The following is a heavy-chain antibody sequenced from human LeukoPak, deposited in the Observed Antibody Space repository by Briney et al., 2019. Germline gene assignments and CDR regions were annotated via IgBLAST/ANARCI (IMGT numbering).Heavy chain of an antibody. Sequence: GGSLRLSCAVSGFTVSSNYMSWVRQAPGKGLEWVSIIYSGGSTYYADSVKGRFTISRDNSKNTLYLQMNSLRAEDTAVYYCAKDLSMVRGDFHYFDYWGQGTLVTVSS. J-gene: IGHJ4*02. CDR1: GFTVSSNY. D-gene: IGHD3-10*01. CDR3: AKDLSMVRGDFHYFDY. V-gene: IGHV3-66*01. CDR2: IYSGGST.